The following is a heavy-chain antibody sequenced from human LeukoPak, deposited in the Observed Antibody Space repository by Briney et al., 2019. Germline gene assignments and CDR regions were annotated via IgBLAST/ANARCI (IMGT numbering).Heavy chain of an antibody. CDR2: IYYSGST. J-gene: IGHJ5*02. V-gene: IGHV4-39*07. CDR1: GGSISSSSYY. D-gene: IGHD5-12*01. Sequence: SETLSLTCTVSGGSISSSSYYWGWIRQPPGKGLEWIGSIYYSGSTYYNPSLKSRVTISVDTSKNQFSLKLSSVTAADTAVYYCARRVATGILIWFDPWGQGTLVTVSS. CDR3: ARRVATGILIWFDP.